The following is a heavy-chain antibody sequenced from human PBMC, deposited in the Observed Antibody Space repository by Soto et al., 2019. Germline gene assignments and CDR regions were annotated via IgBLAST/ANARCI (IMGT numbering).Heavy chain of an antibody. Sequence: GASVKVSCKASGYTFTSYAMHWVRQAPGQRLEWMGWINAGNGNTKYSQKFQGRVTITRDTSAGTAYMELSSLRSDDTAVYYCARYEYSSSYGSLLHWGQGTLVTVSS. CDR2: INAGNGNT. CDR3: ARYEYSSSYGSLLH. D-gene: IGHD6-6*01. CDR1: GYTFTSYA. J-gene: IGHJ4*02. V-gene: IGHV1-3*01.